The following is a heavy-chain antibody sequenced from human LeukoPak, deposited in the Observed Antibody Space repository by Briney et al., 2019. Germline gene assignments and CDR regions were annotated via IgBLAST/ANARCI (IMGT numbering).Heavy chain of an antibody. CDR1: GYTFTSYD. Sequence: ASVKVSCKASGYTFTSYDINWVRPATGQGLEWMGWMNPNSGNTGYAQKFQGRVTMTRNTSISTAYMELSSLRSEDTAVYYCARADYYGSGTNYYGMDVWGQGTTVTVSS. CDR3: ARADYYGSGTNYYGMDV. J-gene: IGHJ6*02. D-gene: IGHD3-10*01. CDR2: MNPNSGNT. V-gene: IGHV1-8*01.